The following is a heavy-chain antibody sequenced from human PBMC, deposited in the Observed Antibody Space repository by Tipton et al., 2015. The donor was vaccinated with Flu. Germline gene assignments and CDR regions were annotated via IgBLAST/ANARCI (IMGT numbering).Heavy chain of an antibody. D-gene: IGHD5-12*01. CDR1: GFAFDDYA. J-gene: IGHJ4*02. CDR3: AKGRGYSGYVQSLDH. V-gene: IGHV3-9*01. Sequence: SLRLSCAASGFAFDDYAMHWVRQGPGKGLEWVSGISWRSGSIGYADSVKGRFTISRDNAKNSLYLQMNGLRPDDTAVYFRAKGRGYSGYVQSLDHWGQGVLVTVSS. CDR2: ISWRSGSI.